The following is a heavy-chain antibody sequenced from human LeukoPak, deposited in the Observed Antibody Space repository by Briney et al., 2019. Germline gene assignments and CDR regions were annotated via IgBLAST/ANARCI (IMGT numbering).Heavy chain of an antibody. CDR2: IKSKTDGGTT. CDR3: TTGLVVVPAATALDY. J-gene: IGHJ4*02. CDR1: GFAFSNAW. V-gene: IGHV3-15*01. D-gene: IGHD2-2*01. Sequence: GGSLRLSCAASGFAFSNAWMSWVRQAPGKGLDWVGRIKSKTDGGTTDYAAPVKGRFTISRDDSKNTLYLQMNSLKTEDTAVYYCTTGLVVVPAATALDYWGQGTLVTVSS.